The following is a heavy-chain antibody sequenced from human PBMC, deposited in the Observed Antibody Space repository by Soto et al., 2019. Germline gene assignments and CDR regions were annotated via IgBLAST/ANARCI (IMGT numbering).Heavy chain of an antibody. Sequence: GGSLRLSCAASGFSFSSYGMHWVRQAPGRGLEWVTVISNDGNRKYYGESVKGRFSVSRDNDKDTLYLQMNGLRPEDTGVYYCAKDRRQLSALDMWGQGXTVTVS. CDR3: AKDRRQLSALDM. V-gene: IGHV3-30*18. J-gene: IGHJ3*02. D-gene: IGHD6-6*01. CDR2: ISNDGNRK. CDR1: GFSFSSYG.